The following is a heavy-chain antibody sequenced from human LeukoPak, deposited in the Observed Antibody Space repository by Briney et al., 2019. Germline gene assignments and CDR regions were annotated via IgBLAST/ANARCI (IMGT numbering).Heavy chain of an antibody. Sequence: PGGSLRLSCAASGFTFSSYAMHWVRQAPGKGLEWVAVISYDGSNKYYADSVKGRFTISRDNSKNTLYLQMNSLRAEDTAVYYCARNGLDYYDSSGYFPLFDYWGQGTLVTVSS. CDR3: ARNGLDYYDSSGYFPLFDY. V-gene: IGHV3-30*01. CDR2: ISYDGSNK. J-gene: IGHJ4*02. D-gene: IGHD3-22*01. CDR1: GFTFSSYA.